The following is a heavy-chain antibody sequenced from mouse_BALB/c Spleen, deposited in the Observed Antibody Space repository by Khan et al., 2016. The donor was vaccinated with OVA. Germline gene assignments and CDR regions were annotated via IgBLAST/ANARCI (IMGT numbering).Heavy chain of an antibody. J-gene: IGHJ3*01. D-gene: IGHD2-1*01. CDR2: IYPGSGST. CDR1: GYTFTSYW. Sequence: LQQPGSELVRPGASVKLSCKASGYTFTSYWMHWVKQRHGQGLEWIGNIYPGSGSTNYDEMFKSKGTLTVDTSSSTAYMHLSSLTSEDSAVYYCTRGSYYGISLFAYWGQGTLVTVSA. CDR3: TRGSYYGISLFAY. V-gene: IGHV1S22*01.